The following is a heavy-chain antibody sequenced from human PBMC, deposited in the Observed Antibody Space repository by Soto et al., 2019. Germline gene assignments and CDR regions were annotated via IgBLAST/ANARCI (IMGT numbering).Heavy chain of an antibody. Sequence: ASVKVSFKASGGTFSSYTISWVRQAPGQGLEWMGRIIPILGIANYAQKFQGRVTITADKSTSTAYMELSSLRSEDTAVYYCARDHIVVVTLYYGMDVWGQGTTVTVSS. CDR1: GGTFSSYT. D-gene: IGHD2-21*02. CDR2: IIPILGIA. CDR3: ARDHIVVVTLYYGMDV. J-gene: IGHJ6*02. V-gene: IGHV1-69*04.